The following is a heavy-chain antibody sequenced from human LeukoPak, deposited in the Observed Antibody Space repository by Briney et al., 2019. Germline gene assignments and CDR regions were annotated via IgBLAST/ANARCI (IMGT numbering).Heavy chain of an antibody. Sequence: GGSLRLSCSASGFTFSSYGMHWIRQAPGKGLEWVSYISSSGSTIYYADSVKGRFTISRDNAKNSLYLQMNSLRAEDTAVYYCARLGAYGDYEFDYWGQGTLVTVSS. CDR3: ARLGAYGDYEFDY. V-gene: IGHV3-48*03. CDR2: ISSSGSTI. CDR1: GFTFSSYG. D-gene: IGHD4-17*01. J-gene: IGHJ4*02.